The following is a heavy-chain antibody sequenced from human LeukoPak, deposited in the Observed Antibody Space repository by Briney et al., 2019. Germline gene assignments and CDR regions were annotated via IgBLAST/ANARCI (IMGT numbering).Heavy chain of an antibody. J-gene: IGHJ4*02. CDR1: GGSISSGGYY. D-gene: IGHD6-19*01. Sequence: PSETLSLTCTVSGGSISSGGYYWSWIRQLPGKGLEWIGHIYYTGDTYYSPSLKSRVTISVDTSKNQFSLKLSSVTAADTAVYYCASKVAGTETPTLGEYYFDYWGQGTLVTVSS. CDR2: IYYTGDT. CDR3: ASKVAGTETPTLGEYYFDY. V-gene: IGHV4-31*03.